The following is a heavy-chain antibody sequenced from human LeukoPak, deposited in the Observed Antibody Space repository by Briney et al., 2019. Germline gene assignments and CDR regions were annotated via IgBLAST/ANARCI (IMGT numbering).Heavy chain of an antibody. CDR3: AREGPGYSYGYDAFDI. Sequence: GASVKVSCKASGYTFTGYYMHWVRQAPGQGLEWMGWISAYNGNTNYAQKLQGRVTMTTDTSTSTAYMELRSLRSDDTAVYYCAREGPGYSYGYDAFDIWGQGTMVTVSS. CDR1: GYTFTGYY. D-gene: IGHD5-18*01. J-gene: IGHJ3*02. CDR2: ISAYNGNT. V-gene: IGHV1-18*04.